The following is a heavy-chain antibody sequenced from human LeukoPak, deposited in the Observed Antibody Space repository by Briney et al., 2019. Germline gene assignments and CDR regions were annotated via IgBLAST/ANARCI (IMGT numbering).Heavy chain of an antibody. J-gene: IGHJ5*02. CDR3: AGRIAVAGGWFDP. CDR1: GGSISSSSFH. V-gene: IGHV4-39*01. Sequence: PSETLSLTCTVSGGSISSSSFHWAWIRQPPGKGLEWIGSISSSGITYYNPSLKSRVPISLDTSKNQFSLKLTSVTAADTAVYYCAGRIAVAGGWFDPWGQGTLVTVSS. D-gene: IGHD6-19*01. CDR2: ISSSGIT.